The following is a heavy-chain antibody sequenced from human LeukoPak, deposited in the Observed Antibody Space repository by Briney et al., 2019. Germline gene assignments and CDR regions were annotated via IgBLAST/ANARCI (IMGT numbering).Heavy chain of an antibody. Sequence: ASVKVSCKASGYTLTELSMHWVRQAPGKGLEWMGGFDPEDGETIYAQKFQGRVTMTEDTSTDTAYMELSSLRSEDTAVYYCATSGIWYPLYFDYWGQGTLVTVSS. CDR2: FDPEDGET. CDR3: ATSGIWYPLYFDY. V-gene: IGHV1-24*01. CDR1: GYTLTELS. J-gene: IGHJ4*02. D-gene: IGHD6-13*01.